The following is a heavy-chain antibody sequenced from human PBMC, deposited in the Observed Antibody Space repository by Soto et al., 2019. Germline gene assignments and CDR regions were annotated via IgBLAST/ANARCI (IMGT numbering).Heavy chain of an antibody. Sequence: SDTLSLTCTFPGASITTSYWAWIRQPPGKGLEYIGHVYYTGSADYSPSLKSRVTMSVDTSQNQFSLKLNSVTAADTALYYCARHENGGTYPLDYWGQGTLVTVSS. V-gene: IGHV4-59*08. CDR1: GASITTSY. CDR3: ARHENGGTYPLDY. J-gene: IGHJ4*02. CDR2: VYYTGSA. D-gene: IGHD1-26*01.